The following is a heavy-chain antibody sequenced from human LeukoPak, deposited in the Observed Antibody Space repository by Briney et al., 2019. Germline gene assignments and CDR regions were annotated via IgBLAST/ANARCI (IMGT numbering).Heavy chain of an antibody. J-gene: IGHJ6*02. CDR1: GYTFTSYG. CDR3: ARESAVGQPDYYYYYGMDV. CDR2: ISAYNGNT. D-gene: IGHD1-1*01. Sequence: ASVKVSCKASGYTFTSYGISWVRQAPGQGLEWMGWISAYNGNTNYAQKLQGRVTMTTDTSTSTAYMELRSLRSDDTAVYYCARESAVGQPDYYYYYGMDVWGQGTTVTVSS. V-gene: IGHV1-18*01.